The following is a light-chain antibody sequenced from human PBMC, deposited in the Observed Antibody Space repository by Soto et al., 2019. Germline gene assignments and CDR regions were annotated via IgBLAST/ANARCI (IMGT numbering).Light chain of an antibody. CDR2: TAS. Sequence: DIQLTQSPSFLSASVGDRVTITCRASQAISSYLAWYQQKPGKAPNLLIYTASTLQSGVPSRFSGSGSGTDFTLTISSLQPEDFATYYCQQVNSYPRTFGQGTKLEIK. V-gene: IGKV1-9*01. CDR3: QQVNSYPRT. CDR1: QAISSY. J-gene: IGKJ2*01.